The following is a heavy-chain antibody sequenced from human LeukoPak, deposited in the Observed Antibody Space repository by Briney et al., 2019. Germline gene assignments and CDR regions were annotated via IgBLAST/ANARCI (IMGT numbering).Heavy chain of an antibody. Sequence: SETLSFTCAVYSGSFSSYQWNWIRQPPGKGLEWIGEISHRGTTNYNPSLKSRVTISVDTSKNQFSLKLSSVAAADTAVYYCARTEGYYFDYWGQGTLVTVSS. CDR2: ISHRGTT. CDR1: SGSFSSYQ. V-gene: IGHV4-34*01. J-gene: IGHJ4*02. CDR3: ARTEGYYFDY.